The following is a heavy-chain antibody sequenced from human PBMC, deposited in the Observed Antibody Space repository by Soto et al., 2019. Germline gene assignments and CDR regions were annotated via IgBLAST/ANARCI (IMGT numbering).Heavy chain of an antibody. CDR1: GNSVNSRSDY. D-gene: IGHD3-22*01. J-gene: IGHJ6*02. CDR3: GGVYYYASSVYYSRNGYYRYGMDV. Sequence: PSESLPLPCTVSGNSVNSRSDYWSWFGQTPGQELEWIGYIYYSESTNYNPTLKSRVTISVDTSKKQFSLKLSSVTAADTGVYYCGGVYYYASSVYYSRNGYYRYGMDVRRQGTTVT. V-gene: IGHV4-61*01. CDR2: IYYSEST.